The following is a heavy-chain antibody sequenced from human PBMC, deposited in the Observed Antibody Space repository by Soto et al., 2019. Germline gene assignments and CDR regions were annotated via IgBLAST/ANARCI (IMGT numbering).Heavy chain of an antibody. CDR1: GVTISSGAYY. V-gene: IGHV4-31*03. CDR3: ARYRFSGSKWSKFDF. Sequence: PSETLSLTCTVSGVTISSGAYYWIWIRQPPGKGLEWIGNIYYSGSTYYSPSLKSRVAISLDTSKNQFSLRLSSVTAADTAVYYCARYRFSGSKWSKFDFWGQGTLVTVSS. CDR2: IYYSGST. J-gene: IGHJ4*02. D-gene: IGHD6-13*01.